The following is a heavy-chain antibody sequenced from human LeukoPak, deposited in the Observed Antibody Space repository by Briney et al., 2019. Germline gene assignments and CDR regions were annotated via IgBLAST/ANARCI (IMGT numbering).Heavy chain of an antibody. V-gene: IGHV1-8*03. D-gene: IGHD2/OR15-2a*01. CDR1: GYTFTSYD. J-gene: IGHJ6*03. CDR2: MNPNSGNT. CDR3: ARDPGFLPMDYMDV. Sequence: GASVKVSCKASGYTFTSYDINWVRQATGQGPEWMGWMNPNSGNTGYAQKFEGRVTITRDTSISTAYMELSSLSPDDTAVYYCARDPGFLPMDYMDVWGKGTTVTVSS.